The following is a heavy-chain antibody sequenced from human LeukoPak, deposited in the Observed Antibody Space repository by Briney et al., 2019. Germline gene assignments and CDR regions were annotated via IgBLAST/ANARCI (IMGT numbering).Heavy chain of an antibody. J-gene: IGHJ4*02. CDR1: AFTFSYYA. Sequence: GGSLRLSCAASAFTFSYYAMHWVRQAPGKGLEWVAVISYDGSNKYYADSVKGRFTISRDSSKNTLYLQMNSLRSEDTAVYYCARGLSGKVGFDYWGQGTLVTVSS. V-gene: IGHV3-30-3*01. D-gene: IGHD6-19*01. CDR2: ISYDGSNK. CDR3: ARGLSGKVGFDY.